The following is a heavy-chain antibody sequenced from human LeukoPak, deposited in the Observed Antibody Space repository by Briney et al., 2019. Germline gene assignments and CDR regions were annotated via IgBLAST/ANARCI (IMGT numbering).Heavy chain of an antibody. CDR2: IYPGDSDT. CDR3: PRHRGSWSYYERGSFGY. J-gene: IGHJ4*02. V-gene: IGHV5-51*01. D-gene: IGHD3-10*01. CDR1: GYSFTSYW. Sequence: GGSLRLSCKGSGYSFTSYWTGWVPQMPGKGLEWMGIIYPGDSDTRYSPSFQGRVTISADKSLRTPYLHWSSLTGPDTPLYLGPRHRGSWSYYERGSFGYWGQGTRVTVSS.